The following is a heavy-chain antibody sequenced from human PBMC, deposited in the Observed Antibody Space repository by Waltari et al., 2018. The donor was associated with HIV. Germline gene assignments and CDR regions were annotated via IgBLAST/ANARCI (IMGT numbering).Heavy chain of an antibody. CDR3: AREGKEDYDFWSGYFFGMDV. V-gene: IGHV4-61*02. CDR1: GGSISSGSYY. D-gene: IGHD3-3*01. J-gene: IGHJ6*02. Sequence: QVQLQESGPGLVKPSQTLSLTCTVPGGSISSGSYYWRWIRQPAGKGLEWIGRIYTSGSTNYNPSLKSRVTISVDTSKNQFSLKLSSVTAADTAVYYCAREGKEDYDFWSGYFFGMDVWGQGTTVTVSS. CDR2: IYTSGST.